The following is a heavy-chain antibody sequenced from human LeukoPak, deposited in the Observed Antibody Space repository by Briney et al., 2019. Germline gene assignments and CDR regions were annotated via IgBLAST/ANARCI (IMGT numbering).Heavy chain of an antibody. D-gene: IGHD4-17*01. CDR2: INHSGSA. CDR1: GGSFSGYY. Sequence: SETLSLTCAVSGGSFSGYYWTWIRQPPGKGLEWIGEINHSGSANYNPSLKSRVTISLDTSKNQFSLKLSSVTAADTAVYYCARGQGTVTTHWGQGTLVTVSS. CDR3: ARGQGTVTTH. J-gene: IGHJ4*02. V-gene: IGHV4-34*01.